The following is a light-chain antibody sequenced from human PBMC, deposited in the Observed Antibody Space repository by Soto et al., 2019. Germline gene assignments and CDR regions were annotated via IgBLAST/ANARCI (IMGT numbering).Light chain of an antibody. V-gene: IGLV2-8*01. CDR3: SSYAGSNNFV. CDR2: EVS. J-gene: IGLJ1*01. Sequence: QSVLTQPPSASGSSGQSVTISCAGTSSDVGGYNYVSWYQQHPGKAPKLMIYEVSERPSGVPDRFSGSKSSNTVSLTVSGLQAEDEADYYCSSYAGSNNFVFGTGTKVTVL. CDR1: SSDVGGYNY.